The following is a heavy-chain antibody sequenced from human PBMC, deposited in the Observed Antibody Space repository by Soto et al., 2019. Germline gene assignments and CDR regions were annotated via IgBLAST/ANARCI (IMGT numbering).Heavy chain of an antibody. D-gene: IGHD2-15*01. CDR3: AREKDSACSGGSCYSVLRYNWFDP. J-gene: IGHJ5*02. CDR2: IYYSGST. V-gene: IGHV4-59*01. CDR1: GGSISSYY. Sequence: SETLSLTCTVSGGSISSYYWSCIRQPPGKGLEWIGYIYYSGSTNYNPSLKSRVTISVDTSKNQFSLKLSSVTAADTAVYYCAREKDSACSGGSCYSVLRYNWFDPWGQGTLVTVSS.